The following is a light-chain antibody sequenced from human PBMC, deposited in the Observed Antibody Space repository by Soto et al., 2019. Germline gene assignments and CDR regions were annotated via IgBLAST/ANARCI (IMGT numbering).Light chain of an antibody. CDR2: GAS. V-gene: IGKV3-20*01. J-gene: IGKJ1*01. CDR1: QSVSSSY. Sequence: EIVLTQSPGTLSLSPGERATLSCRASQSVSSSYLAWYQQKPGQAPRLLIYGASSRATGIPDRFSGSGSGTHFTLTISRLEPEDFAVYYCKQYGNSPRTFGQGTKMEIK. CDR3: KQYGNSPRT.